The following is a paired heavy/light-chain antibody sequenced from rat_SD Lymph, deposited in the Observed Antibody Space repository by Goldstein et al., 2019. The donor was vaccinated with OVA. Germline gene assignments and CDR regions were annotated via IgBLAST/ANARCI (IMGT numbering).Light chain of an antibody. CDR1: QSLLYSGNHKNY. V-gene: IGKV8S5*01. Sequence: DIVMTQSPSSLAVSAGETVTINCKSSQSLLYSGNHKNYLAWYQQKPGLSPKLLIYWASTRQSGVPDRLIGSGSGTDFTLTISSVQAEDLAIYYCQQYYDTHTFGAGTKLELK. CDR2: WAS. CDR3: QQYYDTHT. J-gene: IGKJ2-1*01.
Heavy chain of an antibody. D-gene: IGHD1-12*01. CDR3: ARSKMYAPSDY. CDR1: GYPFTDYA. V-gene: IGHV9-3*01. CDR2: INTHTGKP. J-gene: IGHJ2*01. Sequence: QIQLVQSGPERMKPGESVKISCKASGYPFTDYAMNWVKQAPGNGLKWMGWINTHTGKPRYADDFTQRFVFSLETSASTAYLQINNLNVEDTATYFCARSKMYAPSDYWGQGVIVTVSS.